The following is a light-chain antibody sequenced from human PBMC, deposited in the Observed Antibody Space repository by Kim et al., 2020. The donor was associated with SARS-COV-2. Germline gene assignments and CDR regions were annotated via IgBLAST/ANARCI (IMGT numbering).Light chain of an antibody. CDR2: DVS. Sequence: GQSITISCGGTSRDVGAYKYVSWYQQHPGKAPKLLIYDVSDRPSGVSNRFSGSKSGNTASLTISGLQAEDEADYYCTSYTSSSTYVFGTGTKVTVL. CDR1: SRDVGAYKY. CDR3: TSYTSSSTYV. J-gene: IGLJ1*01. V-gene: IGLV2-14*03.